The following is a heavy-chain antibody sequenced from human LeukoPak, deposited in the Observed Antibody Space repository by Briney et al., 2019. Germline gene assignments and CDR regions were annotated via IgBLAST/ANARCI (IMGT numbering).Heavy chain of an antibody. D-gene: IGHD1-1*01. Sequence: PSETLSLTCTVSGGSISSYYWSWLRQPPGKGLEWIGYIYYSGSTNYNPSLKSRVTISVDTSKNQFSLKLSPVTAADTAVYYCATGRLEKGFDPWGQGTLVTVSS. CDR2: IYYSGST. CDR1: GGSISSYY. J-gene: IGHJ5*02. CDR3: ATGRLEKGFDP. V-gene: IGHV4-59*01.